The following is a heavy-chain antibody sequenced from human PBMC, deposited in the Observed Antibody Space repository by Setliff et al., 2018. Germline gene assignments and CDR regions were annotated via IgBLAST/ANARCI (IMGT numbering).Heavy chain of an antibody. D-gene: IGHD3-3*01. CDR3: ARSRSNFWSGYFNWFDP. J-gene: IGHJ5*02. CDR1: GYSFTSYW. CDR2: IYPGDSDT. Sequence: GESLKISCKGSGYSFTSYWIGWVRQMPGKGLEWMGIIYPGDSDTRYSPSFQGQVTISVDKSISTAYLQWSSLKASDTAMYYCARSRSNFWSGYFNWFDPWGQGTLVTVSS. V-gene: IGHV5-51*01.